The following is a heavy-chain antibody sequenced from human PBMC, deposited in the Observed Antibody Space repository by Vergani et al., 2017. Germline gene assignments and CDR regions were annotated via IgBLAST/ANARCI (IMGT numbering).Heavy chain of an antibody. CDR2: IYTSGST. V-gene: IGHV4-4*07. CDR1: GGSISSYY. Sequence: QVQLQESGPGLVKPSETLSLTCTVSGGSISSYYWSLIRQPAGKGLEWIGRIYTSGSTNYNPSLKSRVTMSVDTSKNQFSLKLSSVTAADTAVYYCARRSTEGARYWYFDLWGRGTLVTVSS. D-gene: IGHD5/OR15-5a*01. J-gene: IGHJ2*01. CDR3: ARRSTEGARYWYFDL.